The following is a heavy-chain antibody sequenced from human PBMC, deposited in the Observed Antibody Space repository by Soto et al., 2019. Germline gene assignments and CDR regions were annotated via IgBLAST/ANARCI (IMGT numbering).Heavy chain of an antibody. CDR1: GYTFHSYG. D-gene: IGHD2-2*01. V-gene: IGHV1-18*01. Sequence: QVQLVQSGAEVKKPGASVKVSCKASGYTFHSYGIIWVRLAPGQGLEWMGWISADKGNTNYAQKFQGRFTMTTDTSAGTTDMVVKSLGSDDTAVYDCARGTLSPTSTGGTRYWGQGTL. CDR3: ARGTLSPTSTGGTRY. CDR2: ISADKGNT. J-gene: IGHJ4*02.